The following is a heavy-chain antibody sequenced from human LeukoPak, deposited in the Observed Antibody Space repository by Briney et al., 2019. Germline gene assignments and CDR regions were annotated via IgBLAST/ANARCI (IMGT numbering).Heavy chain of an antibody. V-gene: IGHV4-59*01. CDR2: IYYSGST. CDR1: GGSISSYY. J-gene: IGHJ4*02. D-gene: IGHD3-22*01. CDR3: ARGGYYDSSGYYPVWFDY. Sequence: PSETLSLTCTVSGGSISSYYWSWIRQPPGKGLEWIGYIYYSGSTNYNPSLKSRVTISVDTSKNQFSLKLSSVTAADTAVYYCARGGYYDSSGYYPVWFDYWGQGTLVTVSS.